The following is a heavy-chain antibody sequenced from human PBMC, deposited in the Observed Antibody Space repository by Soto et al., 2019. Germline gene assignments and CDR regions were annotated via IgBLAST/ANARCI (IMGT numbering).Heavy chain of an antibody. CDR2: IFPNDEK. J-gene: IGHJ5*02. CDR1: GFSLINGGVG. V-gene: IGHV2-26*01. CDR3: ALMRTDRSAFDP. Sequence: QVTLKESGPVLVKPTETLTLTCTVSGFSLINGGVGVSWIRQPPGKALEWLANIFPNDEKSYSTSLQSRLTIPKDPSTSQVVPTMTNLDPVDTATYFSALMRTDRSAFDPWGQGTLVTVSS. D-gene: IGHD2-15*01.